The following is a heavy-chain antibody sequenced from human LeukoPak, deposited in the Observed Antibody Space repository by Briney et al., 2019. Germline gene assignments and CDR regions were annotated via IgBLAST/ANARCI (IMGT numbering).Heavy chain of an antibody. V-gene: IGHV4-31*03. Sequence: SETLSLTCTVSGDSINNGNYYWSWIRQHPGRGLEWIGYIYYSGYTYYNPSLKSRATISVDTSKNQFSLNLSSVTAADTAIYYCARAPLPHGKSCFDHWGQGTLVTVSS. CDR3: ARAPLPHGKSCFDH. CDR1: GDSINNGNYY. CDR2: IYYSGYT. J-gene: IGHJ4*02.